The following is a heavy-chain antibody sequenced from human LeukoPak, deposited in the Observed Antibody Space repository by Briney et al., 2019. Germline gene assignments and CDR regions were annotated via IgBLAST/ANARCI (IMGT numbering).Heavy chain of an antibody. V-gene: IGHV1-2*02. D-gene: IGHD3-10*01. CDR2: INPNSGGT. Sequence: ASVKVSCKDSGYTFTGYYIHWVRRAPGQGLEWMGWINPNSGGTSFAQSFQGRVTMTRDTSISTAFMDLSRLRSDDTAVYYCARKATYASGFFDYWGHGILVTVSS. J-gene: IGHJ4*01. CDR1: GYTFTGYY. CDR3: ARKATYASGFFDY.